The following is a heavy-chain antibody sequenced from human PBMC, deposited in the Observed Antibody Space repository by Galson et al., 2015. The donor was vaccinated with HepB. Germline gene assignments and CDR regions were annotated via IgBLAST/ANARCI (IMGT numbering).Heavy chain of an antibody. CDR2: IWCDGSNK. D-gene: IGHD1-26*01. CDR1: GFTFSSYG. Sequence: SLRLSCAASGFTFSSYGMHWVRQAPGKGLEWMGVIWCDGSNKYYADSVKGRFTISRDNSKNTLFLQMNSLRVEDTGIYYCARDRGFHSDSPAYWGQGTMVIVS. J-gene: IGHJ4*02. CDR3: ARDRGFHSDSPAY. V-gene: IGHV3-33*01.